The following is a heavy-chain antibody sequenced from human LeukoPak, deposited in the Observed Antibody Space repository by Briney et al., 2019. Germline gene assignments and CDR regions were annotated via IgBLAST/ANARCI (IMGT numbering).Heavy chain of an antibody. CDR3: AKAGDAGAFDI. J-gene: IGHJ3*02. V-gene: IGHV3-30*18. D-gene: IGHD7-27*01. CDR1: GFTFSTYW. Sequence: GGSLRLSCAASGFTFSTYWMSWVRQAPGKGLEWVAVISYDGSNKYYADSVKGRFTISRDNSKNTLYLQMNSLRAEDTAVYYCAKAGDAGAFDIWGQGTMVTVSS. CDR2: ISYDGSNK.